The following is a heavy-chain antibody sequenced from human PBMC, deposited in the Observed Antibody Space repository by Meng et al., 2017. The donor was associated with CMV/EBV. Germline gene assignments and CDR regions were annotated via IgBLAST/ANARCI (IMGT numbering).Heavy chain of an antibody. Sequence: QPAQAVDKMNTSGVSVQVACTTTSFSFSIYYLHWVQQAPGQGLDLMGSINCNKTVTNNARKFQSMVTMTSDTSISTAHRELSTLMSDDSALSYCVTSSGWSLFDYWGHGTLVTVSS. D-gene: IGHD6-19*01. V-gene: IGHV1-2*02. J-gene: IGHJ4*01. CDR3: VTSSGWSLFDY. CDR1: SFSFSIYY. CDR2: INCNKTVT.